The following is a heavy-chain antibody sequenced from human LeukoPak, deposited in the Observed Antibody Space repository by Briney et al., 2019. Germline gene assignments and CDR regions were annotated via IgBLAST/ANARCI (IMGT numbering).Heavy chain of an antibody. V-gene: IGHV4-38-2*02. Sequence: PSETLSLTRTVSGYSISSGYYWGWIRQPPGKGLEWIGSIYHSGSSYYNPSLNSRVTISVDTSKNQFSLKLSSVTAADTAVYYCARGYSSSWHPNWFDPWGQGTLVTVSS. CDR3: ARGYSSSWHPNWFDP. CDR1: GYSISSGYY. CDR2: IYHSGSS. J-gene: IGHJ5*02. D-gene: IGHD6-13*01.